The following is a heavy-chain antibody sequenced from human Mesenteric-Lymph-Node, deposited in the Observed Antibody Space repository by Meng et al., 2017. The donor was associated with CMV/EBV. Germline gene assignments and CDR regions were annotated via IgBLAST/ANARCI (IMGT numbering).Heavy chain of an antibody. CDR1: YA. J-gene: IGHJ6*02. CDR2: ISYDGSDK. V-gene: IGHV3-30-3*01. CDR3: ARDLKPAHCSSTSCYYYYGMDV. Sequence: YAMHWVRQARGKGLECVAVISYDGSDKYYADSVKGRFNISRDNSKNALYLQMSSLRADDTAVYYCARDLKPAHCSSTSCYYYYGMDVWGQGTTVTVSS. D-gene: IGHD2-2*01.